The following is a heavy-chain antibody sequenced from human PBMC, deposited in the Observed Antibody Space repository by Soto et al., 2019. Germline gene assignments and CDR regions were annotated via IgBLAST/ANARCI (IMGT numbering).Heavy chain of an antibody. J-gene: IGHJ6*02. Sequence: GGSLRLSSAASGFTFSRYGMHWVRQAPGKGLEGVSFISYDGINKYYVDSVKVRFTISRDNSKNTLYLHMNSLRAEDTAVYYCAKDRVVVVPAATLYYYYYYGMDVWGQGTTVTVSS. CDR2: ISYDGINK. V-gene: IGHV3-30*18. CDR3: AKDRVVVVPAATLYYYYYYGMDV. D-gene: IGHD2-2*01. CDR1: GFTFSRYG.